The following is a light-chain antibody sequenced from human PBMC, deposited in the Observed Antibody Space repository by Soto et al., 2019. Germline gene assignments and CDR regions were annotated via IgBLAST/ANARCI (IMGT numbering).Light chain of an antibody. CDR2: KAS. V-gene: IGKV1-5*03. CDR3: QQYIDYYT. CDR1: QSLNSW. Sequence: DIELTQSPAIVSASIGDRVTIACRASQSLNSWLAWYQQKPGKAPKLLIYKASNLDSGVPSRCSGRGSGTEFTLTSSSLQPDDYATYYCQQYIDYYTFSGATKVDIK. J-gene: IGKJ4*01.